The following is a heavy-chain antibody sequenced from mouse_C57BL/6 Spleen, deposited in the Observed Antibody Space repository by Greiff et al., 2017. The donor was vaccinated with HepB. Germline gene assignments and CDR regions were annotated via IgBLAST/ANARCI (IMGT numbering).Heavy chain of an antibody. J-gene: IGHJ4*01. V-gene: IGHV14-1*01. D-gene: IGHD2-1*01. CDR3: TTDGNYLYYAMDY. CDR2: IDPEDGDT. CDR1: GFNIKDYY. Sequence: EVQLQQSGAELVRPGASVKLSCTASGFNIKDYYMHWVKQRPEQGLEWIGRIDPEDGDTEYAPKFQGKATMTADTSSNTAYLQLSRLTSEDTAVDYCTTDGNYLYYAMDYWGQGTSVTVST.